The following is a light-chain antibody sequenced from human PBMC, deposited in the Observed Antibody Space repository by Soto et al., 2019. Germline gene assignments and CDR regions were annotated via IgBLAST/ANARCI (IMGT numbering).Light chain of an antibody. Sequence: DIQMTLSPYSLSASVGDRVTITCRASQTISSYLNWYQQKPGKAPKLLIYAASSLQSGVPSRFSGSGSGTDFTLTISSLQPEDFATYYCQQSYSTPPITFGQGTRLEIK. CDR3: QQSYSTPPIT. J-gene: IGKJ5*01. V-gene: IGKV1-39*01. CDR2: AAS. CDR1: QTISSY.